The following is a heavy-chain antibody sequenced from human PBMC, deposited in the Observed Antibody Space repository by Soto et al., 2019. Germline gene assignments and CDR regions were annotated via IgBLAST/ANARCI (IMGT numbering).Heavy chain of an antibody. V-gene: IGHV1-18*01. Sequence: QVQLVQSGAEVENPGASVKVSCKASGYTFTSYGISWVRQAPGQGLEWMGWISAYNGNTNYAQKLQGRVTMTTDTSTSTAHMELRSLRSDDPAVYYWARDAAVGLFDYWGQGTLVTVSS. CDR1: GYTFTSYG. CDR3: ARDAAVGLFDY. CDR2: ISAYNGNT. D-gene: IGHD1-26*01. J-gene: IGHJ4*02.